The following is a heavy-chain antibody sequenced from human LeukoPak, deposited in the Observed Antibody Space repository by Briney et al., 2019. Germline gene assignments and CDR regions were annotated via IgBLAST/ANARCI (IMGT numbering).Heavy chain of an antibody. Sequence: ETLSLTCTVSGGSISSYYWSWVRQAPGKGLEWVSVIYSGGSTYYADSVKGRFTISRDNSKNTLYLQMNSPRAEDTAVYYCARAQRWLQFALDYWGQGTLVTVSS. CDR2: IYSGGST. V-gene: IGHV3-53*01. D-gene: IGHD5-24*01. CDR1: GGSISSYY. CDR3: ARAQRWLQFALDY. J-gene: IGHJ4*02.